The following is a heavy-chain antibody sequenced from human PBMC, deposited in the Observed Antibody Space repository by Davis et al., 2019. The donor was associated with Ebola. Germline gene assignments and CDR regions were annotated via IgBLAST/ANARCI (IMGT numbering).Heavy chain of an antibody. D-gene: IGHD2-2*02. CDR2: IIPIFGTA. J-gene: IGHJ6*02. CDR1: GGTFSSYA. Sequence: SVKVSCKASGGTFSSYAISWVRQAPGQGLEWMGGIIPIFGTANYAQKFQGRVTMTRNTSISTAYMELSSLRSEDTAVYYCARGHIVVVPAAIRLVGRTKKNYGMDVWGQGTTVIVSS. CDR3: ARGHIVVVPAAIRLVGRTKKNYGMDV. V-gene: IGHV1-69*05.